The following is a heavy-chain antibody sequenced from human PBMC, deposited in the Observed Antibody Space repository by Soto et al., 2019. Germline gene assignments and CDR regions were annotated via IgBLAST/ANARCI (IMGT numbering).Heavy chain of an antibody. CDR2: INQDGTEK. CDR1: GFTFSSFW. D-gene: IGHD2-15*01. V-gene: IGHV3-7*01. Sequence: EVQVVESGGGLAQPGGSLRLSCAASGFTFSSFWMTWVRQAPGKGLEWVALINQDGTEKYYVDSVKGRFTISRDNAKNSLDLQMNSLRAEDTAVYFCARSGMAVAATPWDWGQGTLVTVSS. CDR3: ARSGMAVAATPWD. J-gene: IGHJ4*02.